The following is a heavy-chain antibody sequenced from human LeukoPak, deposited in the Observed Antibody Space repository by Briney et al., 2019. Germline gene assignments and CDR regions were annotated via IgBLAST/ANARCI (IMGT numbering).Heavy chain of an antibody. J-gene: IGHJ4*02. Sequence: GGSLRLSCAASGFTFSSYSMNWVRQAPGKGLEWVSSISSSSSYIYYADSVKGRFTISRDNAKNSLYLQMNSLRAEDTAVYYCARDARYSGYDKFDCWGQGTLVTVSS. CDR2: ISSSSSYI. V-gene: IGHV3-21*01. D-gene: IGHD5-12*01. CDR3: ARDARYSGYDKFDC. CDR1: GFTFSSYS.